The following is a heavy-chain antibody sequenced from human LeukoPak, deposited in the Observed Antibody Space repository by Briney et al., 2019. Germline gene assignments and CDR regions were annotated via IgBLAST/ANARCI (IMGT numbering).Heavy chain of an antibody. D-gene: IGHD3-22*01. Sequence: GAPVKVSCKASGYTFTSYGISWVRQAPGQGLEWMGWISPHNGNTKYAQKLQGRVTMTTDTSTSTVYMELRSLRSDDTAVYYCARVPYDSSGYYRDWGQGTLVTVSS. V-gene: IGHV1-18*01. J-gene: IGHJ4*02. CDR1: GYTFTSYG. CDR2: ISPHNGNT. CDR3: ARVPYDSSGYYRD.